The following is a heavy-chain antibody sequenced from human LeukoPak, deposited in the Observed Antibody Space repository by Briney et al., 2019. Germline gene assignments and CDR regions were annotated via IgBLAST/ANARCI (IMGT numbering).Heavy chain of an antibody. V-gene: IGHV4-61*01. CDR3: AREDY. J-gene: IGHJ4*02. CDR1: GGSVSSGSYY. CDR2: IYYSGST. Sequence: SETLSLTCTVSGGSVSSGSYYWSWIRQPPGKGLEWIGYIYYSGSTNYNPSLKSRVTISVDTSKNQFSLKLSSVTAADAAVYYCAREDYWGQGTLVTVSS.